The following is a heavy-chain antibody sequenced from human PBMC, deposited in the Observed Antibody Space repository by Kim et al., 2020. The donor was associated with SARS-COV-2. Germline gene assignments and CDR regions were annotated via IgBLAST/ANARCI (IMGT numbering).Heavy chain of an antibody. J-gene: IGHJ4*02. Sequence: ESVKGRFTISRDNSKNTLYLQMNCLRAEDTAVYYCAKSRNLEVVPAAIGFGGQGTLVTVSS. D-gene: IGHD2-2*01. V-gene: IGHV3-30*02. CDR3: AKSRNLEVVPAAIGF.